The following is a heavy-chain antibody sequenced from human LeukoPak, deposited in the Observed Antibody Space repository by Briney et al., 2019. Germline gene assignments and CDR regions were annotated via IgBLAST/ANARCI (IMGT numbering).Heavy chain of an antibody. CDR1: GFTFSSYD. D-gene: IGHD2-21*02. J-gene: IGHJ2*01. Sequence: PGGSLRLSCAASGFTFSSYDMHWVRQATGKGLEWFSAFGTAGDTYYPGSVKGRFTISRENAKNSLYLQMNSLRAGDTAVYYCARAYCGGDCYSGWYFDLWGRGTLVTVSS. V-gene: IGHV3-13*01. CDR2: FGTAGDT. CDR3: ARAYCGGDCYSGWYFDL.